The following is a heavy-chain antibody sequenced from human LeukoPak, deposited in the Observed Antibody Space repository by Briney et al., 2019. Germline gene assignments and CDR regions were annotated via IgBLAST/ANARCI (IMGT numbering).Heavy chain of an antibody. Sequence: SETLSLNCTVSGGSVSSSSYYWRWIRQSPGKGVEWNGSLSYRESTYYNPSLKSRITISIDASKNHVSLNLSSVTAADTAIYYCARDLDHLKFRAWFDPWGQGTLVTVSS. CDR2: LSYREST. CDR1: GGSVSSSSYY. J-gene: IGHJ5*02. CDR3: ARDLDHLKFRAWFDP. D-gene: IGHD1-14*01. V-gene: IGHV4-39*07.